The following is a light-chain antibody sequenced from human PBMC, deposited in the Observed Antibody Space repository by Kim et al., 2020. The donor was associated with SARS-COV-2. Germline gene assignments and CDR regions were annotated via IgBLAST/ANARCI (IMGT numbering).Light chain of an antibody. CDR1: QSVSSY. Sequence: SWSPGERVTLSCRARQSVSSYLAWYQQKPGQAPRLLIYDASQRAPGIPARFSGGGSITEFTLTISSLEPEDFAVYYCQQRTTSLTFGGGTKVDIK. CDR3: QQRTTSLT. J-gene: IGKJ4*01. V-gene: IGKV3-11*01. CDR2: DAS.